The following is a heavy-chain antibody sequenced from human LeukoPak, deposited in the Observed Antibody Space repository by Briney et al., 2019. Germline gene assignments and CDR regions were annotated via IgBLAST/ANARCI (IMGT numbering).Heavy chain of an antibody. V-gene: IGHV3-30*03. CDR3: ARDREYYFDY. CDR1: GFTFSNYG. Sequence: GRSLRLSCAASGFTFSNYGVHWVRQAPGKGLEWVALISPDVSNKYYADSVKGRFTISRDNSKNTLYLQMNSLRAEDTAVYYCARDREYYFDYWGQGTLVTVSS. CDR2: ISPDVSNK. J-gene: IGHJ4*02.